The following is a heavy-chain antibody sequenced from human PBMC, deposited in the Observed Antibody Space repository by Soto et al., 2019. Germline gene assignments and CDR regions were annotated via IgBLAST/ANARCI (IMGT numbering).Heavy chain of an antibody. CDR2: VYYSGST. V-gene: IGHV4-59*01. D-gene: IGHD3-10*01. Sequence: KAXETLSLTCTVADYSIRSYHWTWIRQPPGKELEWIGCVYYSGSTNYNPSLKRRVTISVDTSKNQFSLKLSSVTAADTAVYYCARDRGGRLPDSWGQGTLVTVSS. J-gene: IGHJ4*02. CDR3: ARDRGGRLPDS. CDR1: DYSIRSYH.